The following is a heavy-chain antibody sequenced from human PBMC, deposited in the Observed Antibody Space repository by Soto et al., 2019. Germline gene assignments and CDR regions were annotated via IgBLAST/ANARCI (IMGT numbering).Heavy chain of an antibody. CDR1: GFTFTRYS. J-gene: IGHJ4*02. Sequence: LRLSCAASGFTFTRYSMSWVRQAPGKGLEWVSSISSTTNYIYYGDSMKGRFTISRDNAKNSLYLEMNSLRAEDTAVYYCARESEDLTSNFDYWGQGTLVTVSS. CDR3: ARESEDLTSNFDY. CDR2: ISSTTNYI. V-gene: IGHV3-21*06.